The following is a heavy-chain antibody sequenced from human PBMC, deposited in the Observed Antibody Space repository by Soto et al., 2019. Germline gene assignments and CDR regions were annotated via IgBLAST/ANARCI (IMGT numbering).Heavy chain of an antibody. D-gene: IGHD3-3*01. V-gene: IGHV3-64*01. CDR2: ISSNGGST. CDR1: GVSSSSYA. J-gene: IGHJ6*03. CDR3: ARGVFFGVDKPKYYYYFDTAF. Sequence: RDSCGVAGVSSSSYAMHRVIKEPGKGLEYVSAISSNGGSTYYANSVKGRFTISRDNSKNTLYLQMGSLRAEDMAVYYCARGVFFGVDKPKYYYYFDTAFRGKGTTVTVSS.